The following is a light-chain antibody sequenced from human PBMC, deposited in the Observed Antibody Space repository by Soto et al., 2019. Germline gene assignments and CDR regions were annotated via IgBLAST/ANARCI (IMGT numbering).Light chain of an antibody. CDR3: HRRSNWPWT. CDR1: QSVSSN. Sequence: ETVMTQSPATLSVSPGERATLSCRASQSVSSNLSWYRQKPAQAPRPLIYDTTDRATGIPARFSGSGSGTDLTLTITSRSLEDFEVFTCHRRSNWPWTFGQGTKVDIK. V-gene: IGKV3-11*01. CDR2: DTT. J-gene: IGKJ1*01.